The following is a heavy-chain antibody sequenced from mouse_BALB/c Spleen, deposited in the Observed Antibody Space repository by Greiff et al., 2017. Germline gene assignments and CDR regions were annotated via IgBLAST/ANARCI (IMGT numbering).Heavy chain of an antibody. J-gene: IGHJ4*01. CDR1: GFNIKDTY. V-gene: IGHV14-3*02. Sequence: EVQLQQSGAELVKPGASVKLSCTASGFNIKDTYMHWVKQRPEQGLEWIGRIDPANGNTKYDPKFQGKATITADTSSNTAYLQLSSLTSEDTAVYYCAVIYYYGSSLYYYAMDDWGQGTSVTVSS. CDR2: IDPANGNT. CDR3: AVIYYYGSSLYYYAMDD. D-gene: IGHD1-1*01.